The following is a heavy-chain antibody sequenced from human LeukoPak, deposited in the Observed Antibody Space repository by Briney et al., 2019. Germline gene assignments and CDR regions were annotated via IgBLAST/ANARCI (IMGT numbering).Heavy chain of an antibody. J-gene: IGHJ4*02. D-gene: IGHD3-10*01. CDR1: GDSISNGDYN. V-gene: IGHV4-4*07. CDR3: AKEGMIRGVIDY. Sequence: PSETLSLTCVVSGDSISNGDYNWNWIRQPAGKGLESLGRIYISGRTDYNPSLKSRLTMSLDTSKNQFSLKLNSVTAADTAVYYCAKEGMIRGVIDYWGQGALVTVSS. CDR2: IYISGRT.